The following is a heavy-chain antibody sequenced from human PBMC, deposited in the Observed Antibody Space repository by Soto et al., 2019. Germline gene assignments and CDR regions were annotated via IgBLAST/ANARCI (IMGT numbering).Heavy chain of an antibody. CDR2: IYYSGST. D-gene: IGHD3-16*02. CDR3: ARNSDYIWGSYRYTVTGAGLAY. V-gene: IGHV4-39*01. CDR1: GGSISSSSYY. J-gene: IGHJ4*02. Sequence: SETLSLTCTVSGGSISSSSYYWGWIRQPPGKGLEWIGSIYYSGSTYYNPSLKSRVTISVDTSKNQFSLKLSSVTAADTAVYYWARNSDYIWGSYRYTVTGAGLAYWGQGTLVTVSS.